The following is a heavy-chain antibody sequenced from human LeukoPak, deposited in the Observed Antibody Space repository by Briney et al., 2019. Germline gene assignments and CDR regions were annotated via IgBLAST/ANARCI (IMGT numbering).Heavy chain of an antibody. CDR2: IYHSGST. CDR3: ARDPGGYYDFWSGYLSATMDV. V-gene: IGHV4-38-2*02. J-gene: IGHJ6*03. D-gene: IGHD3-3*01. CDR1: GGSISSGYY. Sequence: ETLSLTCTVSGGSISSGYYWGWIRQPPGKGLEWIGSIYHSGSTYYNPSLKSRVTISVDTSKNQFSLKLSSVTAADAAVYYCARDPGGYYDFWSGYLSATMDVWGKGTTVTVSS.